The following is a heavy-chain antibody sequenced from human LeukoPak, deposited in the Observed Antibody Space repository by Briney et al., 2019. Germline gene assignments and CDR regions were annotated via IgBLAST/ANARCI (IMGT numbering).Heavy chain of an antibody. CDR1: GFTFSSYA. Sequence: GGSLRLSCAPSGFTFSSYAMSWVRHAPGKGREWVSSISGSGGSTYYADSVKGRFTISRDNSKNTLYLKMNSLRAEDTAVYYCAKDLFVVPAGIDYWGQGTLVTVSS. CDR3: AKDLFVVPAGIDY. V-gene: IGHV3-23*01. CDR2: ISGSGGST. J-gene: IGHJ4*02. D-gene: IGHD2-2*01.